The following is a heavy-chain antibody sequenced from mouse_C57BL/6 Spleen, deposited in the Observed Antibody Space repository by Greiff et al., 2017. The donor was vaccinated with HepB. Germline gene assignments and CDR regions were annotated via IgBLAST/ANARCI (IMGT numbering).Heavy chain of an antibody. CDR3: ARATVVATSPSYYAMDY. CDR1: GYTFTSYW. D-gene: IGHD1-1*01. CDR2: INPSNGGT. J-gene: IGHJ4*01. V-gene: IGHV1-53*01. Sequence: QVQLQQPGTELVKPGASVKLSCKASGYTFTSYWIHWVKQRPGQGLEWIGNINPSNGGTNYNEKFKSKATLTVDKSSSTAYMQLSSLTSEDSAVYYCARATVVATSPSYYAMDYWGQGTSVTVSS.